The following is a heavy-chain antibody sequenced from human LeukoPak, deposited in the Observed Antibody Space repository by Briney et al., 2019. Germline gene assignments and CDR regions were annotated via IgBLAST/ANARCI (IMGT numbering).Heavy chain of an antibody. CDR2: IQQDGSEK. D-gene: IGHD5-18*01. J-gene: IGHJ4*02. CDR3: VRLRYTYGKNFDC. CDR1: GFTFKDYW. Sequence: TGGSLRLSCAASGFTFKDYWMSWVRQAPGEGLEWVANIQQDGSEKKYVDSVKGRFTISRDNAKNSLYLQMDSLRAEDTAVYYCVRLRYTYGKNFDCWGQGTLVTVSS. V-gene: IGHV3-7*01.